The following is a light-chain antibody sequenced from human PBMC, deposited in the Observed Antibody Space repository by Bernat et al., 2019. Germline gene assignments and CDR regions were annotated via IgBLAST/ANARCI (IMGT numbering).Light chain of an antibody. CDR1: QPINTW. CDR2: AAA. CDR3: QQANSFPLT. V-gene: IGKV1-12*01. Sequence: DIQMAQSPSSISASVGDTVTITCRASQPINTWLAWYQQRPGTAPKLLFYAAAAYQDGVPSRFTASGSGTEFTLTIGNLQPADAASYFCQQANSFPLTFGRGTRVEV. J-gene: IGKJ4*01.